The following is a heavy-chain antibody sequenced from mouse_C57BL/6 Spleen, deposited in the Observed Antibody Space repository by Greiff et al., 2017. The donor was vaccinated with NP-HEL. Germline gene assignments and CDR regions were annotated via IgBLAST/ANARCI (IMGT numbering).Heavy chain of an antibody. CDR2: ISSGGDYI. V-gene: IGHV5-9-1*02. CDR1: GFTFSSYA. D-gene: IGHD2-1*01. CDR3: TRFYYPYAMDY. J-gene: IGHJ4*01. Sequence: EVKLVESGEGLVKPGGSLKLSCAASGFTFSSYAMSWVRQTPEKRLEWVAYISSGGDYIYYADTVKGRFTISRDNARNTLYLQMSSLKTEDTAMYYCTRFYYPYAMDYWGQGTSGTVSS.